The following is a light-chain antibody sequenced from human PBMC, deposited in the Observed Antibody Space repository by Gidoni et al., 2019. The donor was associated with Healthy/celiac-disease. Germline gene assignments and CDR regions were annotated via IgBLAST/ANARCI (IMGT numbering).Light chain of an antibody. V-gene: IGLV1-47*01. CDR1: SSNLGSNY. Sequence: QSVLTHPPSASGPPGQRVTISCSGSSSNLGSNYVYWYQQLPGTAPKLLIYRNNQRPSGVPDRFSGSKSGTSASLAISGLRSEDEADYYCAAWDDSLSVLYVFGTGTKVTVL. CDR2: RNN. CDR3: AAWDDSLSVLYV. J-gene: IGLJ1*01.